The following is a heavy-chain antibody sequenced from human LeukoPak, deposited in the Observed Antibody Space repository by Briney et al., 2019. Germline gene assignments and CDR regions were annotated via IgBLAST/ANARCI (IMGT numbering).Heavy chain of an antibody. CDR3: ARGGSGSYFDY. CDR1: GYTFINQA. D-gene: IGHD3-10*01. Sequence: ASVTVSCKASGYTFINQAISWVRQAPGQGLAWVGWISPFNGKTDYAQKFQDRVTMTTDTSTTTAYLDLRSLTPGDTALYYCARGGSGSYFDYWGQGTLVTVSS. CDR2: ISPFNGKT. J-gene: IGHJ4*02. V-gene: IGHV1-18*01.